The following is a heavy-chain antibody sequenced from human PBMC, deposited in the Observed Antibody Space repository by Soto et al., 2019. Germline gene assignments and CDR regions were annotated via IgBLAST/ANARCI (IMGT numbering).Heavy chain of an antibody. D-gene: IGHD3-22*01. J-gene: IGHJ4*02. Sequence: GESLKISCQCSGYSFANYWIAWVRQMPGKGLEWVGVIYPGDSDTRYSPSFRGQVTISADKSISHVYLQWSSLKASDTAMYYCARQIYDSDSGPNFQYYFDSWGQGTLVTVSS. CDR3: ARQIYDSDSGPNFQYYFDS. V-gene: IGHV5-51*01. CDR1: GYSFANYW. CDR2: IYPGDSDT.